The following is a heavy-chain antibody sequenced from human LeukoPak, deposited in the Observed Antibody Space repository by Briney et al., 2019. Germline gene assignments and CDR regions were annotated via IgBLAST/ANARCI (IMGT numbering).Heavy chain of an antibody. Sequence: VVSLRLSCADSGFSFSRYDMHLVRQATATRLEWASAIGTAGDTYYPGSVKGRFTISRENAKNSLYLQMNSLRAGDTAVYYCARAALAYGGFGSVGTRRELYYYYGMDVWGQGTTVTVSS. CDR3: ARAALAYGGFGSVGTRRELYYYYGMDV. CDR1: GFSFSRYD. D-gene: IGHD4-23*01. J-gene: IGHJ6*02. V-gene: IGHV3-13*01. CDR2: IGTAGDT.